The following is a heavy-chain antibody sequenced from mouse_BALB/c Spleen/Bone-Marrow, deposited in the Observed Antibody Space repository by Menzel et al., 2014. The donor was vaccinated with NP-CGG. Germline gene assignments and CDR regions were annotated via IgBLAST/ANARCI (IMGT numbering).Heavy chain of an antibody. V-gene: IGHV1-20*02. CDR2: INPYNGDT. Sequence: EVKLMESGPELVKPGASVKISCKASGYSFTGYSMNWVMQSHGKSLEWIGRINPYNGDTFYNQKFKGKATLTVDKSSSTAHMELRSLASEDSAVYYCARGGLLRAMDYWGQGTSVTVSS. D-gene: IGHD2-3*01. CDR1: GYSFTGYS. CDR3: ARGGLLRAMDY. J-gene: IGHJ4*01.